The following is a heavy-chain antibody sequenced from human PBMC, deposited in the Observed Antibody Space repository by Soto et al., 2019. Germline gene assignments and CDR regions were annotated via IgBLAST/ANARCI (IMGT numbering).Heavy chain of an antibody. D-gene: IGHD3-3*01. Sequence: SETLSLTCTVSGGSISSYYWSWIRQPPGKGLEWIGYIYYSGSTNYNPSLKSRVTISVDTSKNQFSLKLSSVTAADTAVYYCARHTITIFGVVLDYWGQGTLVTVSS. CDR2: IYYSGST. J-gene: IGHJ4*02. V-gene: IGHV4-59*08. CDR1: GGSISSYY. CDR3: ARHTITIFGVVLDY.